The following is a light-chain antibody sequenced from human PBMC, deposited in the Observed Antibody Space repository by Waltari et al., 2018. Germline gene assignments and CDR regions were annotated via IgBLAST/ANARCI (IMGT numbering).Light chain of an antibody. CDR2: EDT. Sequence: SYELTQPPSVSVSPGQAVSITCSGKKLGDKYVNWYQQKAGQSPVLVIYEDTKRPSGSPVRLSASNSGNTATLTISETQAMDEADYYCQTWDSSSYVFGTGTTVTVL. J-gene: IGLJ1*01. CDR3: QTWDSSSYV. CDR1: KLGDKY. V-gene: IGLV3-1*01.